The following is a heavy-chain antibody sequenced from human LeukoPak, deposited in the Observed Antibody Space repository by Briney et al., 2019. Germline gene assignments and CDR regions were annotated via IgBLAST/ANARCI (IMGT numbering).Heavy chain of an antibody. Sequence: SETLSLTCTVSGGSISSGGYYWSWIRQHPGKGLGWIGYIYYSGSTYYNPSLKSRVTISVDTSKNQFSLKLSSVTAADTAVYYCARGGCSSTSCYAVDYWGQGTLVTVSS. CDR1: GGSISSGGYY. J-gene: IGHJ4*02. CDR3: ARGGCSSTSCYAVDY. CDR2: IYYSGST. V-gene: IGHV4-31*03. D-gene: IGHD2-2*01.